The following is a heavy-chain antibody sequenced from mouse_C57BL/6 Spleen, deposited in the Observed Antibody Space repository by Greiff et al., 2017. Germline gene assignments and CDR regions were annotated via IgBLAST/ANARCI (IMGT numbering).Heavy chain of an antibody. CDR3: ARCESNYGYFDV. V-gene: IGHV5-6*01. J-gene: IGHJ1*03. D-gene: IGHD2-5*01. CDR1: GFTFSSYG. Sequence: EVQLVESGGDLVKPGGSLKLSCAASGFTFSSYGMSWVRQTPDKRLEWVATISSGGSYTYYPDSVKGRFTISRDNAKNTLYLQMSSLKSEDTAMYYCARCESNYGYFDVWGKGTTVTVSS. CDR2: ISSGGSYT.